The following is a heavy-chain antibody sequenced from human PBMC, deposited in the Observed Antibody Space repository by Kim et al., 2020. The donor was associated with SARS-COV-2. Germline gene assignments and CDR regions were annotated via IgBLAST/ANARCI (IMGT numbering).Heavy chain of an antibody. CDR1: GFTFSSND. CDR3: ARAGNNWRGFDY. J-gene: IGHJ4*02. CDR2: IGTAGYT. V-gene: IGHV3-13*04. D-gene: IGHD1-1*01. Sequence: GGSLRLSCAASGFTFSSNDMHWVRQGTGKGLEWVSAIGTAGYTYCPGSVKGRFTISRENAKNSLYLQMNSLRAGDTALSYCARAGNNWRGFDYWGRGTLV.